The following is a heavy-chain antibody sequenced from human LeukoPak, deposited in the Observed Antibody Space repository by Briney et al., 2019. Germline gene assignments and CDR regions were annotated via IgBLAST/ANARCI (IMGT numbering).Heavy chain of an antibody. D-gene: IGHD1-7*01. Sequence: GASVKVSCKASGYTFTSYGISWVRQAPGQGLELMGWISTNTGNPTYAQGFTGRFVFSLDTSVSTAYLQISNLKAEDTAVYYCARDYTLTLGTTTYFQHWGQGTLVIVSS. V-gene: IGHV7-4-1*02. CDR1: GYTFTSYG. J-gene: IGHJ1*01. CDR2: ISTNTGNP. CDR3: ARDYTLTLGTTTYFQH.